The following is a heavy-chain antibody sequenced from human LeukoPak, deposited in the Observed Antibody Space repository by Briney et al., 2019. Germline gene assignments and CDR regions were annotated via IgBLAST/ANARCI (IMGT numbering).Heavy chain of an antibody. V-gene: IGHV4-30-2*01. CDR2: IYHSGST. J-gene: IGHJ4*02. CDR3: ARGGSGYDYGTFDY. D-gene: IGHD5-12*01. CDR1: GGSISSGGYS. Sequence: PSQTQSLTCAVSGGSISSGGYSWSWIRQPPGKGLEWIGYIYHSGSTYYNPSLKSRVTISVDRSKNQFSLKLSSVTAADTAVYYCARGGSGYDYGTFDYWGQGTLVTVSS.